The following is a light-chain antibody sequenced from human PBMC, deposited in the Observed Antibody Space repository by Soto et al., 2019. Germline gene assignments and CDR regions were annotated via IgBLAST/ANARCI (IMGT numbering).Light chain of an antibody. CDR2: GAS. CDR1: QSVPINY. Sequence: EIVLTQSPGTLSLSPGERATLSCRASQSVPINYLAWFQQKPGQAPRLLIYGASSRATGIPDRFSGGGSGTDFTLTISRLEPEDFAVYYCQQYGNSFTFGPGTKVDIK. CDR3: QQYGNSFT. J-gene: IGKJ3*01. V-gene: IGKV3-20*01.